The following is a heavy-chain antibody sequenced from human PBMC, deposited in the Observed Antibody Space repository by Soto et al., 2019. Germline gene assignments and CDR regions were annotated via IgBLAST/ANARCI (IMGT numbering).Heavy chain of an antibody. J-gene: IGHJ5*02. D-gene: IGHD3-3*01. CDR1: GGTFSSYV. CDR3: ARSPNYDFWSGYYSGMIGFDP. V-gene: IGHV1-69*13. Sequence: SVKVSCKASGGTFSSYVISWVRQAPGQGLEWMGGIIPIFGTANYAQKFQGRVTITADESTSTAYMELSSLRSEDTAVYYCARSPNYDFWSGYYSGMIGFDPWGQGTLVTVSS. CDR2: IIPIFGTA.